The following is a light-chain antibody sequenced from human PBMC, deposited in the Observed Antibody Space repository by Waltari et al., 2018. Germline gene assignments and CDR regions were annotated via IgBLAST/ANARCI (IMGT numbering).Light chain of an antibody. J-gene: IGLJ2*01. CDR2: DVS. V-gene: IGLV2-14*01. CDR3: SSYTSGSTLVV. CDR1: SSDGGGFNY. Sequence: QSALTQPASVSGSPGQSIPISCTGTSSDGGGFNYVAWYQQHPSKPPQPLIYDVSNRPSGVSTRLSGSTSGDTASLTISGLQAADEADYYCSSYTSGSTLVVFGGGTKLTVL.